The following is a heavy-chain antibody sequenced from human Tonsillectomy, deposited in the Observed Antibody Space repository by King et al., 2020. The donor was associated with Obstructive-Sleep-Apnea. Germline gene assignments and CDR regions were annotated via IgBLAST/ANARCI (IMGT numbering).Heavy chain of an antibody. V-gene: IGHV4-31*03. CDR1: GGSISSGDYY. Sequence: VQLQESGPGLVKPSQTLSLTCTVSGGSISSGDYYWSWIRQHPGGGLEWLGYIYYSGTTFYNPSLKSRVTISGDTSKNQFSLRLTSVTAADTAVYYCARELGYCSGSSCYSGDYWGPGTRVTVSS. CDR2: IYYSGTT. CDR3: ARELGYCSGSSCYSGDY. D-gene: IGHD2-15*01. J-gene: IGHJ4*02.